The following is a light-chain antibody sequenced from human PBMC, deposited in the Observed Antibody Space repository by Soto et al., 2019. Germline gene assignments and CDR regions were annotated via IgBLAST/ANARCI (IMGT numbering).Light chain of an antibody. Sequence: EIVLTQSPATLSLSPGERATLSCRASQSVSSYLAWYQQKPGQAPRLLIYDASNRTTGIPARFRGSGSGTYFTLTISGLESEDFAVYYCQQRSNWPPVFTFGPRTKVDI. J-gene: IGKJ3*01. V-gene: IGKV3-11*01. CDR2: DAS. CDR1: QSVSSY. CDR3: QQRSNWPPVFT.